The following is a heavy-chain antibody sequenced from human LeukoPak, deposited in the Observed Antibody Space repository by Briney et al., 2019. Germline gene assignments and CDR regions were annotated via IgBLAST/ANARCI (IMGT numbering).Heavy chain of an antibody. D-gene: IGHD4-23*01. V-gene: IGHV3-30-3*01. CDR3: ARDNGGNSGRYFDY. CDR2: ISYDGSNK. Sequence: GGSLRLSCAASGFTFNDYYMSWLRQAPGKGLEWVAVISYDGSNKYYADSVKGRFTISRDNSKNTLYLQMNSLRAEDTAVYYCARDNGGNSGRYFDYWGQGTLVTVSS. J-gene: IGHJ4*02. CDR1: GFTFNDYY.